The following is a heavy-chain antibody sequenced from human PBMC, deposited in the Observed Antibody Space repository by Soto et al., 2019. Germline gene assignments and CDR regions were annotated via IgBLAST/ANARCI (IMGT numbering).Heavy chain of an antibody. CDR1: GSTFSDYY. Sequence: GGSLRLSCAASGSTFSDYYMSWIRQAPGKGLEWVSYISSSGSTIYYADSVKGRFTISRDNAKNSLYLQMNSLRAEDTAVYYCARDEYYYDSSGYGFDYWGQGTLVTVSS. J-gene: IGHJ4*02. CDR3: ARDEYYYDSSGYGFDY. V-gene: IGHV3-11*01. D-gene: IGHD3-22*01. CDR2: ISSSGSTI.